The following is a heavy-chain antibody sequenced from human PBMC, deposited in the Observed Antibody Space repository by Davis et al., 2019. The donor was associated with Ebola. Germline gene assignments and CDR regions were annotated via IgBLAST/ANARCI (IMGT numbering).Heavy chain of an antibody. Sequence: AASVKVSCKASGYTFTSYGISWVRQAPGQGLEWMGWISAYNGNTNYAQKFQGRVTITADESTSTAYMELSSLRSEDTAVYYCARSEGSYYDYWGQGTLVTVS. CDR2: ISAYNGNT. J-gene: IGHJ4*02. V-gene: IGHV1-18*01. CDR1: GYTFTSYG. CDR3: ARSEGSYYDY. D-gene: IGHD3-10*01.